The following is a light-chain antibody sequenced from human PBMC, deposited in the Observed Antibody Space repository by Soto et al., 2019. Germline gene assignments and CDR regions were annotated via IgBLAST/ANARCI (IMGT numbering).Light chain of an antibody. J-gene: IGKJ4*01. Sequence: DIQVTQYPSSLSASVGDRFTITCRASQGIKNYLAWYQQKPGEIPKLLIYAASTLESGIPPRFSGSGSGTDFTLTINNLQPEDVATYYCQRYYNGPFTFGGGTKVEIK. V-gene: IGKV1-27*01. CDR1: QGIKNY. CDR3: QRYYNGPFT. CDR2: AAS.